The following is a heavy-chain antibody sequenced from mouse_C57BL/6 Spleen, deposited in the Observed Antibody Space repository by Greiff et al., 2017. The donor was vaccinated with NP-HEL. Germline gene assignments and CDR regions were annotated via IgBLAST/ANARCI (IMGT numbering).Heavy chain of an antibody. J-gene: IGHJ4*01. CDR1: GYTFTSYT. CDR2: INPSSGYT. V-gene: IGHV1-4*01. Sequence: QVHVKQSGAELARPGASVKMSCKASGYTFTSYTMHWVKQRPGQGLEWIGYINPSSGYTKYNQKFKDKATLTADKSSSTAYMQLSSLTSEDSAVYYCARQELRLRAMDYWGQGTSVTVSS. D-gene: IGHD3-2*02. CDR3: ARQELRLRAMDY.